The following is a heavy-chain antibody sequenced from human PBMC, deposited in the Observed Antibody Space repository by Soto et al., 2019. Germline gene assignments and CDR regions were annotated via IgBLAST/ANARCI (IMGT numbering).Heavy chain of an antibody. CDR2: ISYDGSNK. Sequence: GGSLRLSCSASGSTFSSYGMHWVRQAPGKGLEWVAVISYDGSNKYYADSVKGRFTISRDNSKNTLYLQMNSLRAEDTAVYYCAKDQRYSGYDSWGQGTLVTVSS. CDR1: GSTFSSYG. J-gene: IGHJ5*02. CDR3: AKDQRYSGYDS. D-gene: IGHD5-12*01. V-gene: IGHV3-30*18.